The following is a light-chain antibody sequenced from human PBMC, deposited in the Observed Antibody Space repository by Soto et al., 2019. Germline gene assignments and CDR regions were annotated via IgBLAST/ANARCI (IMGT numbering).Light chain of an antibody. Sequence: QTVVTQPPSTSGTPGQRVTISCSGSSSNIGSNYVYWYQKLPGTAPKLLIYSNNQRPSGVPDRFSGSKSGTSVSLAISGLRSEDEADYYCAAWDDSLSGWVFGGGTKLTVL. CDR1: SSNIGSNY. V-gene: IGLV1-47*02. J-gene: IGLJ3*02. CDR2: SNN. CDR3: AAWDDSLSGWV.